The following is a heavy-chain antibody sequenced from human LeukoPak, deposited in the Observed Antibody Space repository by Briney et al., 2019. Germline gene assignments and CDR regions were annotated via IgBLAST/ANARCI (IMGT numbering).Heavy chain of an antibody. CDR2: MSYEETYK. CDR1: GFSVRDYA. V-gene: IGHV3-30-3*01. D-gene: IGHD3-3*01. Sequence: GGSVRLSCAASGFSVRDYAMHWVRQAPGKGLEWVAVMSYEETYKNYAEAVKGRFTISRDDSKNTLLLQMSSLRPEDTAVYYCARDFGVIRRSWGQGTLVSVSS. J-gene: IGHJ5*02. CDR3: ARDFGVIRRS.